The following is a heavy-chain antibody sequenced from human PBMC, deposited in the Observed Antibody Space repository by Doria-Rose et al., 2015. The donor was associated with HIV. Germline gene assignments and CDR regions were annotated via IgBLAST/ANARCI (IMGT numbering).Heavy chain of an antibody. CDR3: ARIKSSRWYHKYYFDF. V-gene: IGHV2-26*01. CDR2: IFSDDER. D-gene: IGHD6-13*01. CDR1: GVSLSSPGMG. J-gene: IGHJ4*02. Sequence: QVTLKESGPVLVKPTETLTLTCTVSGVSLSSPGMGVSWIRQPPGKALEWLANIFSDDERSYKTSLKSRLIISRGTSKSQVVLTMTDMDPVDTATYYCARIKSSRWYHKYYFDFWGQGTLVIVPA.